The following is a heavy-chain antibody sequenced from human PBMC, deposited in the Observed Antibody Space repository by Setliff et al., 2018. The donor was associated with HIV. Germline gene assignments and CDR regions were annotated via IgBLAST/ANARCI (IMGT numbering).Heavy chain of an antibody. CDR3: TRDLWGDDYYYNNMDV. V-gene: IGHV4-39*07. D-gene: IGHD2-21*02. CDR2: IYYSGSA. CDR1: RDSIRNGAYY. J-gene: IGHJ6*03. Sequence: SETLSLTCTVSRDSIRNGAYYWGWIRQPPGKGLEWIGSIYYSGSAYYNPSFKSRVTLSVDTSENQFSLKVTSVTAADTAVYYCTRDLWGDDYYYNNMDVWGKGTTVTVSS.